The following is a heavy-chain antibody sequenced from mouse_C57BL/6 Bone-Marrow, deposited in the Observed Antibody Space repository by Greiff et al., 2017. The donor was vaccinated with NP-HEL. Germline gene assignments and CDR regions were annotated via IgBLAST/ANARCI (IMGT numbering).Heavy chain of an antibody. CDR2: ISNLAYSI. V-gene: IGHV5-15*01. D-gene: IGHD3-3*01. Sequence: EVKLMESGGGLVQPGGSLKLSCAASGFTFSDYGMAWVRQAPRKGPEWVAFISNLAYSIYYADTVTGRFTISRENAKKTLYLEMSSLRSEDTAMYYCARHGLGRAFDVWGTGTTVTVSS. J-gene: IGHJ1*03. CDR1: GFTFSDYG. CDR3: ARHGLGRAFDV.